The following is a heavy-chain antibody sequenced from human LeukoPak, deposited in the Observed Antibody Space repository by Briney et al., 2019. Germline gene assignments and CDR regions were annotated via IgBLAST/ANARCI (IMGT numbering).Heavy chain of an antibody. CDR3: ASHADTNWFDP. J-gene: IGHJ5*02. D-gene: IGHD1-26*01. Sequence: SETLSLTCAVYGGSFSGYYWSWIRQPPGKGLEWIGEINHRGSTNYNPSLKSRVTISVDTSKNQFSLKLSSVTAADTAVYYCASHADTNWFDPWGQGTLVTVSS. V-gene: IGHV4-34*01. CDR2: INHRGST. CDR1: GGSFSGYY.